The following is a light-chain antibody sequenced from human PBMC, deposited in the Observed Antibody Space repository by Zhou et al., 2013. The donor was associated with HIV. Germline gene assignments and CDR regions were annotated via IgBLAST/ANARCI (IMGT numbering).Light chain of an antibody. CDR2: GAS. V-gene: IGKV3-15*01. Sequence: EIVLTQSPATLSVSPGERATLSCRASQSVSSYLVWYQHRSGQGPRLLIYGASTRATGIPARFSGSGSGTEFTLTIGSLQSEDFAVYYCQQYNNWPTFGGGTKVEIK. J-gene: IGKJ4*01. CDR1: QSVSSY. CDR3: QQYNNWPT.